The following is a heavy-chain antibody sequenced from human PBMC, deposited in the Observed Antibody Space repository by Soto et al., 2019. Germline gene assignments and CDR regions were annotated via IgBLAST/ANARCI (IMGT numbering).Heavy chain of an antibody. Sequence: EVQLLESGGGLVGPGGSLRLSCAASGFTFSNYAMNWVRQAPGKGLECVSVISGSGGSAYYADSVQGRFTISRDNSKNTLYMQMKSLRDEDTAIYYGVREGSGWNSRGSFDFWGRGTMVTVTS. CDR1: GFTFSNYA. D-gene: IGHD6-19*01. CDR2: ISGSGGSA. CDR3: VREGSGWNSRGSFDF. J-gene: IGHJ3*01. V-gene: IGHV3-23*01.